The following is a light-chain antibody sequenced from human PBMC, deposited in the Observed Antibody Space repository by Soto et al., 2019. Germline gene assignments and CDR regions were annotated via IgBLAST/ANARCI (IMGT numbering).Light chain of an antibody. J-gene: IGKJ5*01. CDR3: QQYNSYAYT. CDR1: QSISSW. Sequence: DIQMTQSPSTLSASVGDRVTITCRASQSISSWLAWYQQKPGKAPKLLIYKASSLEGGVPSRFSGSGSGTEFTLTISSLQPDDFATYYCQQYNSYAYTFGQGTRLENK. V-gene: IGKV1-5*03. CDR2: KAS.